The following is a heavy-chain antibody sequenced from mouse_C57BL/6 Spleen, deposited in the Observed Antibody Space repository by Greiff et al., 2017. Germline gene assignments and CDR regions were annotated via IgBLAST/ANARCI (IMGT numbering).Heavy chain of an antibody. Sequence: EVKLVESGGGLVKPGGSLKLSCAASGFTFSSYAMSWVRQTPEKRLEWVATISAGGSYTYYPDNVKGRFTISRDNAKNNLYLQMSHLKSDDTAIYYCARVVVDYFDYWGQGTTRTVSS. CDR3: ARVVVDYFDY. CDR2: ISAGGSYT. D-gene: IGHD1-1*01. V-gene: IGHV5-4*03. J-gene: IGHJ2*01. CDR1: GFTFSSYA.